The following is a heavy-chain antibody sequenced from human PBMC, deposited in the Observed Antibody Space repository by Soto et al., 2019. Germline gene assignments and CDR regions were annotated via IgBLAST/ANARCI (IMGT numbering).Heavy chain of an antibody. D-gene: IGHD1-1*01. Sequence: ASVKVSCKASRYSFTTYALHWVRQAPGQRLEWMGWINAGNGDTKYSEKFQGRVTITRDTSANTAYMELSSLRSEDTSVYYCARDPGTGAALRAYHFDYWGLGTLVTVPQ. CDR3: ARDPGTGAALRAYHFDY. CDR1: RYSFTTYA. V-gene: IGHV1-3*01. CDR2: INAGNGDT. J-gene: IGHJ4*02.